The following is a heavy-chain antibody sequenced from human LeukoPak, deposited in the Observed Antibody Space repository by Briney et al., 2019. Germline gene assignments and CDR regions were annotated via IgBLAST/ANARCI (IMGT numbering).Heavy chain of an antibody. D-gene: IGHD4-23*01. CDR1: GFTFSSYS. V-gene: IGHV3-21*01. CDR3: ARGATVRTPPLDY. J-gene: IGHJ4*02. Sequence: PGGSLRLSCAASGFTFSSYSMNWVRQAPGKGLEWVSSIGSSSSYIYYADSAKGRFSISRDNAKNSLYLQMNSLRAEDTAVYYCARGATVRTPPLDYWGQGTLVTVSS. CDR2: IGSSSSYI.